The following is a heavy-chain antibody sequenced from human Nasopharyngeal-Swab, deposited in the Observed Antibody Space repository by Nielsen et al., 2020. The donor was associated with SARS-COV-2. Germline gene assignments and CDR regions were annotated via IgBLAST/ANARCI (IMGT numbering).Heavy chain of an antibody. CDR1: GGSFSNYY. Sequence: SEPLSLTCAVFGGSFSNYYWTWIRQPPGKELEWIGEFKYGGSSNYNPSLKSRVTMSLDTSKNQFSLELSSVTAADTAVYYCARGAPSSYWFDPWGQGTLVTVSS. J-gene: IGHJ5*02. CDR2: FKYGGSS. V-gene: IGHV4-34*01. CDR3: ARGAPSSYWFDP.